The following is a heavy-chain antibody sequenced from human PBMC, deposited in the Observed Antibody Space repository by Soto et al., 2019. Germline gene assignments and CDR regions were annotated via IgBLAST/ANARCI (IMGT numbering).Heavy chain of an antibody. CDR2: IIPIFGTA. Sequence: SVKVSCKASGGTFSSYAISWVRQAPGQGLEWMGGIIPIFGTANYAQKFQGRVTITADESTSTAYMELSSLRSEDTAVYYCARDAXAVAGMGYYYGMDVWGQGTTVTVSS. D-gene: IGHD6-19*01. CDR1: GGTFSSYA. J-gene: IGHJ6*02. V-gene: IGHV1-69*13. CDR3: ARDAXAVAGMGYYYGMDV.